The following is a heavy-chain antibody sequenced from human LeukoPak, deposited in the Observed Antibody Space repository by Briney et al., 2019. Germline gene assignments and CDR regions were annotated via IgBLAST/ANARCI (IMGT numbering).Heavy chain of an antibody. CDR1: GFTFSSYG. Sequence: GGSLRLSCAASGFTFSSYGMHWVRQAPGKGLEWVSYITSSSSSIYYADSVKGRFTISRDNAKNSLYLQMNNLRAEDTAVYYCARERRVVAAIIPNAFDMWGQGTMVTVSS. D-gene: IGHD2-21*02. J-gene: IGHJ3*02. CDR3: ARERRVVAAIIPNAFDM. V-gene: IGHV3-48*04. CDR2: ITSSSSSI.